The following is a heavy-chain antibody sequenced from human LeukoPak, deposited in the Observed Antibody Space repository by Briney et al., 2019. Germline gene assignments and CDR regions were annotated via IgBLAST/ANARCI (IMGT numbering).Heavy chain of an antibody. CDR3: ARGYVDTAMVATPLFDY. CDR2: IYYSGST. V-gene: IGHV4-39*07. CDR1: GGSISSSSYY. J-gene: IGHJ4*02. D-gene: IGHD5-18*01. Sequence: SETLSLTRTVSGGSISSSSYYWGWIRQPPGKGLEWIGSIYYSGSTYYNPSLKSRVTISVDTSKNQFSLKLSSVTAADTAVYYCARGYVDTAMVATPLFDYWGQGTLVTVSS.